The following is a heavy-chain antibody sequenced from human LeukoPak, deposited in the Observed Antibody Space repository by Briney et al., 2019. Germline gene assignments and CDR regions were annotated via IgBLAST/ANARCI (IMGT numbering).Heavy chain of an antibody. D-gene: IGHD1-7*01. J-gene: IGHJ4*02. CDR2: SSESGSAT. CDR1: GLTFSDYA. V-gene: IGHV3-23*01. Sequence: GGSLRLSCAASGLTFSDYAMSCVRQAPGRGLEWVSTSSESGSATRYADSVKGRFTISRDNSMSTLYLQTDSLRAEATAVYYCAKDRRENWNYVGHFDHWGQGTLVTVSS. CDR3: AKDRRENWNYVGHFDH.